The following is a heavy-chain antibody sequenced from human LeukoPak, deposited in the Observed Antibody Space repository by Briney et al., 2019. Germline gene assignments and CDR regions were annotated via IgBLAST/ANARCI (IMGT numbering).Heavy chain of an antibody. CDR1: GGSFSGYY. J-gene: IGHJ4*02. V-gene: IGHV4-34*01. Sequence: PSETLSLTCAVYGGSFSGYYWSWIRQPPGKGLEWIGEINHSGSTNYNPSLKSRVTISVDTSKNQFSLKLSSVTAADTAVYYCARGRGWVVGTITHDYWGQGTLATVSS. CDR3: ARGRGWVVGTITHDY. CDR2: INHSGST. D-gene: IGHD1-26*01.